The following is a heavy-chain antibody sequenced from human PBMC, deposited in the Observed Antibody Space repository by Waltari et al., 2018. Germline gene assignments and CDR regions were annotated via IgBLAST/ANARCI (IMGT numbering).Heavy chain of an antibody. CDR3: TRGSGGAFDI. D-gene: IGHD6-25*01. CDR2: IKKGGSEK. J-gene: IGHJ3*02. Sequence: EVQLVESGGGLVQTGGSLRPSCAASGFPFSNPWMGWVRQAPGKGLEWVASIKKGGSEKFYVDAVKGRFTISRDNAKNSLYLQMDSLRAEDTAVYYYTRGSGGAFDIWGQGTMVTVSS. V-gene: IGHV3-7*01. CDR1: GFPFSNPW.